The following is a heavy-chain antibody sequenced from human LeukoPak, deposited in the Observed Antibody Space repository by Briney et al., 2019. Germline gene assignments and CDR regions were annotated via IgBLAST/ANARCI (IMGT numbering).Heavy chain of an antibody. Sequence: VASVKVSCKTSGYTFASYGISWVRQAPGQGLEWMGRISIYYGNTDYAQKLQGRVTMTTDTSTNTAYMELRSLSSDDTAVYYCARGSREFDYWGQGTLVTVSS. J-gene: IGHJ4*02. CDR1: GYTFASYG. D-gene: IGHD5-24*01. V-gene: IGHV1-18*01. CDR3: ARGSREFDY. CDR2: ISIYYGNT.